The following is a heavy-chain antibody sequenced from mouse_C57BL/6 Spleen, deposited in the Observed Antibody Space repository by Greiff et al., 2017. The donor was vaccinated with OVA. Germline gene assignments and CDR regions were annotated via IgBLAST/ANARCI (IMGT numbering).Heavy chain of an antibody. D-gene: IGHD2-5*01. J-gene: IGHJ1*03. CDR2: ISSGGSYT. CDR3: ARGAIVTRDWYFDV. V-gene: IGHV5-6*02. Sequence: EVKLMESGGDLVKPGGSLKLSCAASGFTFSSYGMSWVRQTPDKRLEWVATISSGGSYTYYPDSVKGRFTISRDNAKNTLYLQMSSLKSEDTAKYYCARGAIVTRDWYFDVWGTGTTVTVSS. CDR1: GFTFSSYG.